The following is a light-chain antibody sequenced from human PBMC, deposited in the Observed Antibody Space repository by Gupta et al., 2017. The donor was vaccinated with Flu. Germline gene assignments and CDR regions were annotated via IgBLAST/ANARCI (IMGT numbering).Light chain of an antibody. CDR1: SSDVGGYEY. J-gene: IGLJ1*01. V-gene: IGLV2-11*01. CDR2: DVI. CDR3: CSYAGTYTFYV. Sequence: QSALTQPRSVSGSPGQSVAISCTGTSSDVGGYEYVSWYQQEPGKAPRLMIYDVIKRPSGVPDRFSGSKSGNTASLTISGLQAEDEADYYCCSYAGTYTFYVFGTGTKVTVL.